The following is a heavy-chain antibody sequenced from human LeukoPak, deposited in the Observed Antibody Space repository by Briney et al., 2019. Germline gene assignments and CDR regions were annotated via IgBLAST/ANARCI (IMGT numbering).Heavy chain of an antibody. CDR2: IRYDGSNK. V-gene: IGHV3-30*02. CDR3: AKDLGYCSSTSCLGGRFDY. CDR1: GVTFSSYG. Sequence: PGGSLRLSCAASGVTFSSYGMHWVRQAPGKGLEWVAFIRYDGSNKYYADSVKGRFTISRDNSKNTLYLQMNSLRAEDTAVYYCAKDLGYCSSTSCLGGRFDYWGQGTLVTVSS. J-gene: IGHJ4*02. D-gene: IGHD2-2*01.